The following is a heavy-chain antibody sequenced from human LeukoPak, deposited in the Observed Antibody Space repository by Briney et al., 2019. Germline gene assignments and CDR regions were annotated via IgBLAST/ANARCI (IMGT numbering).Heavy chain of an antibody. CDR2: ISSSSSYI. J-gene: IGHJ4*02. D-gene: IGHD3-10*02. Sequence: GGSLRLSCAASGFTFSSYSMNWVRQAPGKGLEWVSSISSSSSYIYYADSVKGRFTISRDNAKNSLYLQTNSLRAEDTAVYYCARSQKSRFGELLRPFDYWGQGTLVTVSS. CDR3: ARSQKSRFGELLRPFDY. CDR1: GFTFSSYS. V-gene: IGHV3-21*01.